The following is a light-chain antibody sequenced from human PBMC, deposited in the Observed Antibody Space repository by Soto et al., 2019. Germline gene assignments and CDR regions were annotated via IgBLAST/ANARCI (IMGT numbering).Light chain of an antibody. Sequence: QSVLTQPPSASGTPGQRVTISCSGSSSNIGSNYVYWYQQLPGTAPKLLIYSNNQRPSGVPDRFSRSKSGTSASLAISGLRSEDEADYYCAAWDDSLSGFYVFGTGTKLTVL. CDR3: AAWDDSLSGFYV. CDR1: SSNIGSNY. V-gene: IGLV1-47*02. J-gene: IGLJ1*01. CDR2: SNN.